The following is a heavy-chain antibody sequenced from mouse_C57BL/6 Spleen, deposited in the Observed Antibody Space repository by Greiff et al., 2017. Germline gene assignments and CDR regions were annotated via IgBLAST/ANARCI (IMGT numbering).Heavy chain of an antibody. CDR1: GYTFTDYE. V-gene: IGHV1-15*01. J-gene: IGHJ2*01. CDR3: TSSYGNYDDFDY. D-gene: IGHD2-1*01. Sequence: LVESGAELVRPGASVTLSCKASGYTFTDYEMHWVKQTPVHGLEWIGAIDPETGGTAYNQKFKGKAILTADKSSSTAYMELRSLTSEDSAVYYCTSSYGNYDDFDYWGQGTTLTVSS. CDR2: IDPETGGT.